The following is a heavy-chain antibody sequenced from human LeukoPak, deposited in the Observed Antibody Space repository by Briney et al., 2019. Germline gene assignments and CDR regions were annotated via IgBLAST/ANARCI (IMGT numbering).Heavy chain of an antibody. CDR3: AKTGERGEYYFDY. D-gene: IGHD3-16*01. V-gene: IGHV3-30*02. J-gene: IGHJ4*02. Sequence: GGSLRLSCAASGFTFSSYGLHWVRQAPGKGLEWVAFLRFDGSRKYYVDSVKGRFTVSRDNPKNTLYLQMNSLRTEDTAVYFCAKTGERGEYYFDYWGQGTLVTVSS. CDR2: LRFDGSRK. CDR1: GFTFSSYG.